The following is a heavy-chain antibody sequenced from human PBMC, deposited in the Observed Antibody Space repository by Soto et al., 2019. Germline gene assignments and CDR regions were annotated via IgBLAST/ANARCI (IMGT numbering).Heavy chain of an antibody. CDR3: ARGKYSSSSNYYYYYMDV. CDR2: IIPILGIA. CDR1: GGTFSSYT. Sequence: SVKVSCKASGGTFSSYTISWVRQAPGQGLEWMGRIIPILGIANYAQKFQGRVTITADKSTSTAYMELSSLRSEDTAVYYCARGKYSSSSNYYYYYMDVWGKGTTVTVSS. J-gene: IGHJ6*03. D-gene: IGHD6-6*01. V-gene: IGHV1-69*02.